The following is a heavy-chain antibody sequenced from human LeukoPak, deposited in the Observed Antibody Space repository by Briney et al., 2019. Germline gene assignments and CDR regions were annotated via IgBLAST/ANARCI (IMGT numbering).Heavy chain of an antibody. CDR3: ARTLPYYDY. Sequence: AGGSLRLSCAASGFTFSYYAMNWVRQAPGKGLEWVSLISGSTGSTYYADSVKGRFSISRDNSKNTVCLQMNSLRVEGTAVYYCARTLPYYDYWGQGTLVTVSS. J-gene: IGHJ4*02. D-gene: IGHD1-1*01. CDR1: GFTFSYYA. CDR2: ISGSTGST. V-gene: IGHV3-23*01.